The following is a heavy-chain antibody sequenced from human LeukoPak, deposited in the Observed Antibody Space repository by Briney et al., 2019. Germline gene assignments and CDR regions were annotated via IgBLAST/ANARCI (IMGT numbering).Heavy chain of an antibody. Sequence: SETKSLTCAVYGGSLSGYYWSWIRQPPGKGLEWIGEINHSGSTNYNPSLKSRVTISVDTSKNQLSLKLSSMTAADTAVYYCARQWLVSPLFDYWGQGTPVTFSS. D-gene: IGHD6-19*01. J-gene: IGHJ4*02. V-gene: IGHV4-34*01. CDR2: INHSGST. CDR1: GGSLSGYY. CDR3: ARQWLVSPLFDY.